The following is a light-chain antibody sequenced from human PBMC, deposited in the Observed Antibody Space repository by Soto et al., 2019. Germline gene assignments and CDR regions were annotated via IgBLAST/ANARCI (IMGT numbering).Light chain of an antibody. V-gene: IGKV1-6*01. CDR1: QGIRGD. Sequence: AIHMTQSPSSLSASLGDRVTITCRASQGIRGDLGWYQQKPGKAPKLLISATSTLQSGVPSRFSGRGSGTNFTLTISSLQPEDFATYYCIQDFISPLTVGQGTKVEL. J-gene: IGKJ1*01. CDR2: ATS. CDR3: IQDFISPLT.